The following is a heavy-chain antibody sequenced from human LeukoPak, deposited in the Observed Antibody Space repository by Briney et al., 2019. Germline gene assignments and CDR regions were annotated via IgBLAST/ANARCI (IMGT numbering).Heavy chain of an antibody. CDR2: ISYDGSNK. J-gene: IGHJ4*02. V-gene: IGHV3-30*18. CDR3: AKNSGSYSYYFDY. Sequence: PGGSLRPSCAASGFTFSSYGMHWVRQAPGKGLEWVAVISYDGSNKYYADSVKGRFTISRDNSKNTLYLQMNSLRAEDTAVYYCAKNSGSYSYYFDYWGQGTLVTVSS. D-gene: IGHD1-26*01. CDR1: GFTFSSYG.